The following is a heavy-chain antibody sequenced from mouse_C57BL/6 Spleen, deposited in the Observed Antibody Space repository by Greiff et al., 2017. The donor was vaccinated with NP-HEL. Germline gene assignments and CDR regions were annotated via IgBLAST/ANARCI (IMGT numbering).Heavy chain of an antibody. Sequence: EVKLVESGGGLVQPGGSLSLSCAASGFTFTDYYMSWVRQPPGKALEWLGFIRNNANGYTTEYSASVKGRVTISRANSQSILYLQMNALRAEDIATYYCARFRRTVYYDWGQGTTLTVSS. D-gene: IGHD1-1*01. CDR2: IRNNANGYTT. CDR3: ARFRRTVYYD. CDR1: GFTFTDYY. V-gene: IGHV7-3*01. J-gene: IGHJ2*01.